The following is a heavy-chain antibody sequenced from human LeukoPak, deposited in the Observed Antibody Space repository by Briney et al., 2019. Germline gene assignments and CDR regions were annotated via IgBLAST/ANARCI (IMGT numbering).Heavy chain of an antibody. CDR3: ARVEASGYDYGAFDY. J-gene: IGHJ4*02. CDR1: GFTFNRYW. Sequence: GGSLRLSCAASGFTFNRYWMSWVRQAPGKELQWVANIKQGGSAKYYVDSVKGRFTISRDNAKNSLYLQMSSLRAEDTAVYYCARVEASGYDYGAFDYWGQGTLVTVSS. D-gene: IGHD5-12*01. CDR2: IKQGGSAK. V-gene: IGHV3-7*01.